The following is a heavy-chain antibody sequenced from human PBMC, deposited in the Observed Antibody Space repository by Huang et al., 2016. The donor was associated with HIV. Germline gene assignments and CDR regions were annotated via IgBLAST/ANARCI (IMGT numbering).Heavy chain of an antibody. V-gene: IGHV3-15*01. CDR2: KTRKTDGGKT. CDR3: ITDRYCSGDNCYLSSEYFQH. J-gene: IGHJ1*01. D-gene: IGHD2-15*01. Sequence: EVQLVESGGGLVKPGGSLRLSCAASGFTFTNAWIGWVRQAAGKGLEWVSSKTRKTDGGKTDYAAPVKDRFTLSRDDSKNRLYLHRNSLKTEDTAIYYCITDRYCSGDNCYLSSEYFQHWGQGTLVTVSS. CDR1: GFTFTNAW.